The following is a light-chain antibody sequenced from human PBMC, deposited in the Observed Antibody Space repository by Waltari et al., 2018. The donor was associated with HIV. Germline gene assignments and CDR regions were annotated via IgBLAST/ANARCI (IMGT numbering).Light chain of an antibody. J-gene: IGLJ3*02. CDR3: YSAADNNLRV. V-gene: IGLV3-27*01. CDR1: VLAKKY. CDR2: KDS. Sequence: SSELAQPSSVSVSPGQTARITCSGDVLAKKYARWFQQKPGQAPVLVTYKDSERPSGIPERFSGSSSGTTVTLTISGAQVEDEADYYCYSAADNNLRVFGGGTKLTVL.